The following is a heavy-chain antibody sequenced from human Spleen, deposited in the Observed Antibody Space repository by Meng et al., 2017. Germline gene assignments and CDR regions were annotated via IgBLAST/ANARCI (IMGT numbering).Heavy chain of an antibody. D-gene: IGHD2-21*02. CDR3: ARRGSGCGGNCYYFDY. CDR1: GGSFSGYY. Sequence: QVQLQQWGAGLLKPSETLSLTCAVYGGSFSGYYWSWIRQPPGKGLEWIGEINHSGSTNYNPSLKSRVTISVDTSKNQFSLKLSSLTAADTAVYYCARRGSGCGGNCYYFDYWGQGTLVTVSS. CDR2: INHSGST. V-gene: IGHV4-34*01. J-gene: IGHJ4*02.